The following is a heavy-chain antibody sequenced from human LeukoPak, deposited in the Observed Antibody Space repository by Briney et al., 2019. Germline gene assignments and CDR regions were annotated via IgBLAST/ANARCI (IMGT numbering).Heavy chain of an antibody. V-gene: IGHV4-61*01. CDR1: GGSISSSSYY. D-gene: IGHD3-9*01. CDR2: IYYSGST. Sequence: SETLSLTCTVSGGSISSSSYYWGWIRQPPGKGLEWIGYIYYSGSTNYNPSLKSRVTISVDTSKNQFSLKLSSVTAADTAVYYCAREGRYYDISTGYYRRFDYWGQGTLVTVSS. CDR3: AREGRYYDISTGYYRRFDY. J-gene: IGHJ4*02.